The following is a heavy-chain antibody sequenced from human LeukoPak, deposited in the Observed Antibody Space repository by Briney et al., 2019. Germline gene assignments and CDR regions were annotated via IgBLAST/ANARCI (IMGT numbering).Heavy chain of an antibody. CDR1: GFTFSSYA. Sequence: GGSLRLSCAASGFTFSSYAMGWVRQAPGRGVEWVSAISGSGGSTYYADSLKGRFTIPSDKAKDTLYLRTNSLRAEDTAVYYWAAHSRGNAFWHCWGQGTLVTVSS. V-gene: IGHV3-23*01. D-gene: IGHD4-23*01. CDR3: AAHSRGNAFWHC. CDR2: ISGSGGST. J-gene: IGHJ4*02.